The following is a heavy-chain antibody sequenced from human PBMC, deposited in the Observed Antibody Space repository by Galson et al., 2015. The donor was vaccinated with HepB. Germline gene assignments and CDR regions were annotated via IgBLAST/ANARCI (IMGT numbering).Heavy chain of an antibody. D-gene: IGHD2-2*01. CDR3: ARASEGAIVVVPAAPIVATRNYYYYYMDV. V-gene: IGHV1-2*06. Sequence: SVKVSCKASGYTFTGYYMHCVRQAPGQGLEWMGRSNPNSGGTNYAQKFQGSVTMTRDTSISTAYMELSRLRSDDTAVYYCARASEGAIVVVPAAPIVATRNYYYYYMDVWGKGTTVTVSS. J-gene: IGHJ6*03. CDR1: GYTFTGYY. CDR2: SNPNSGGT.